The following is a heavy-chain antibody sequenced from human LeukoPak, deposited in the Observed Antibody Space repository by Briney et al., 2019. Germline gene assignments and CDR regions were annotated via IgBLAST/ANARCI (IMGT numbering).Heavy chain of an antibody. CDR1: GYTFTNYG. CDR3: ARGFY. CDR2: IIPIFGTA. D-gene: IGHD3-3*01. Sequence: SVKVSCKASGYTFTNYGISWVRQAPGLGLEWMGGIIPIFGTANYAQKFQGRVTNTTDESTSTAYMELSSLRSEDTAVYYCARGFYWGQGTLVTVSS. V-gene: IGHV1-69*05. J-gene: IGHJ4*02.